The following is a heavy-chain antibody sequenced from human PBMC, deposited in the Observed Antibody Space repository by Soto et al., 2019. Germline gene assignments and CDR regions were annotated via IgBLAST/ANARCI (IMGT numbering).Heavy chain of an antibody. CDR1: GFNFGSHA. D-gene: IGHD1-1*01. CDR2: IAYDGINT. Sequence: GGSMRFSFIDSGFNFGSHAIHGVRPAPRKALQWAALIAYDGINTYYADSVKGRFTISRDNSKNTLHLQMCSLRPEDTGVYFCXRVTPGNNLYYFSGLDVWVQGTSVTVSS. CDR3: XRVTPGNNLYYFSGLDV. V-gene: IGHV3-30-3*01. J-gene: IGHJ6*02.